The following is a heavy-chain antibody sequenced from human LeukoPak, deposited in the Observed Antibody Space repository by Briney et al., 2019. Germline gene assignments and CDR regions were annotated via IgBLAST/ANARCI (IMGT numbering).Heavy chain of an antibody. J-gene: IGHJ5*02. D-gene: IGHD2-15*01. CDR3: ARVPYCSGGSCYGTWFDP. Sequence: ASVKVSCKASGYTFTSYGISWVRQAPGQGLEWMGGIIPIFGTANYAQKFQGRVTITADESTSTAYMELSSLRSEDTAVYYCARVPYCSGGSCYGTWFDPWGQGTLVTVSS. V-gene: IGHV1-69*13. CDR2: IIPIFGTA. CDR1: GYTFTSYG.